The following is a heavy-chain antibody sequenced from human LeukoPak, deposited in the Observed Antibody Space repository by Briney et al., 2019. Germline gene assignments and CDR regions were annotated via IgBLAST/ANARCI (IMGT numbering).Heavy chain of an antibody. V-gene: IGHV1-8*01. Sequence: ASVKVSCKASGYTFTSYDINWVRQATGQGLEWMGSMNTNSGNTGYAQKFQGRVTMTRNTSISTAYMELSSLRSEDTAVYYCAREGGWYRGLVYYWGQGTLVTVSS. CDR1: GYTFTSYD. J-gene: IGHJ4*02. CDR3: AREGGWYRGLVYY. CDR2: MNTNSGNT. D-gene: IGHD6-19*01.